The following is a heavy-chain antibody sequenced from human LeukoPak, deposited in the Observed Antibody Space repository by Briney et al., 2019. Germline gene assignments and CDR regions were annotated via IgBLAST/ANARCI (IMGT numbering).Heavy chain of an antibody. CDR3: ARYCTNGVCYSGANFDY. D-gene: IGHD2-8*01. J-gene: IGHJ4*02. Sequence: GGSLRLSCAASGFTFSSYAMSWVRQAPGKGLEGVSAFSGRGGSTYYADSVKGRFTISRDNSKNTLYLQMNSLRAEDTAVYYCARYCTNGVCYSGANFDYWGQGTLVTVSS. CDR1: GFTFSSYA. V-gene: IGHV3-23*01. CDR2: FSGRGGST.